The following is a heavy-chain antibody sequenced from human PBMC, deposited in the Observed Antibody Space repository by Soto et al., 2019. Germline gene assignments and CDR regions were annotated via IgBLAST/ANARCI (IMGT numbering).Heavy chain of an antibody. V-gene: IGHV1-18*01. CDR1: GYTFTNYG. CDR2: ISGYNGNT. Sequence: QVQLVQSGAEVKKPGASVTVSCKASGYTFTNYGFSWVRQAPGQGLEWMGWISGYNGNTKYAEKFQNRATMTTDTYTNTAHMELRSLRSDETAVYYCAREGQAPYYYYGMAVWGQGTAVTVSS. CDR3: AREGQAPYYYYGMAV. J-gene: IGHJ6*02.